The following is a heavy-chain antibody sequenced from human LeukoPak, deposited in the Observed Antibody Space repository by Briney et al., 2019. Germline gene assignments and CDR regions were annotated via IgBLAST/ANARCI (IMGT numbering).Heavy chain of an antibody. V-gene: IGHV3-23*01. CDR3: AKDLLGYYYDSSGYDY. D-gene: IGHD3-22*01. Sequence: GGSLRLSCAASGFTFSSYAMSWVRQAPGKGLEWVSAISVSGGSTYYADSVKGRFTISRDNSKNTLYLQMNSLRAEDTAVYYCAKDLLGYYYDSSGYDYWGQGTLVTVSS. CDR1: GFTFSSYA. CDR2: ISVSGGST. J-gene: IGHJ4*02.